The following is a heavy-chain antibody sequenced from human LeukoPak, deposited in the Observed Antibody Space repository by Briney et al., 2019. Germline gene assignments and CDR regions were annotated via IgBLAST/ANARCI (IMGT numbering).Heavy chain of an antibody. CDR2: IYRDDSA. V-gene: IGHV3-53*01. J-gene: IGHJ3*02. CDR1: KFPVSSNY. Sequence: GGSLRLSCAASKFPVSSNYMTWVRQAPGKGLEWVSVIYRDDSAYYADSVRGRFTISRDNSKNTLYLQMNSLRADDTAVYYCARGFVTAEALDIWGHGTMVTVSS. CDR3: ARGFVTAEALDI. D-gene: IGHD1-14*01.